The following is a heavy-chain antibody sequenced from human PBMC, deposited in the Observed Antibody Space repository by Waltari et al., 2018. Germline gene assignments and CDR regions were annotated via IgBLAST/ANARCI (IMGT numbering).Heavy chain of an antibody. CDR1: GGSFSGYY. CDR2: INHSGST. Sequence: QVQLQQWGAGLFKPSETLSLTCAVSGGSFSGYYWSWIRPPPGKGLEWIGEINHSGSTNYNPSLKSRVTISVDTSKNQFSLKLSSVTAADTAVYYCARRRYYGSGRPFDYWGQGTLVTVSS. J-gene: IGHJ4*02. CDR3: ARRRYYGSGRPFDY. V-gene: IGHV4-34*01. D-gene: IGHD3-10*01.